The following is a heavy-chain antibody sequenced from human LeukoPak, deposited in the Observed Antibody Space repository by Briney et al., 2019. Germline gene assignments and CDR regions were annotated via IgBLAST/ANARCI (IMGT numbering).Heavy chain of an antibody. D-gene: IGHD3-16*02. CDR2: ISTSGSTI. J-gene: IGHJ4*02. Sequence: GGSLRLSCAASGFIFSDYYMSWIRQAPGKGLEWVSYISTSGSTIHYAHSVKGRFTISRDNAKNSLYLQMNSLRAEDTAVYYCAREITFGGVIVSWGQGTLVTVSS. V-gene: IGHV3-11*04. CDR3: AREITFGGVIVS. CDR1: GFIFSDYY.